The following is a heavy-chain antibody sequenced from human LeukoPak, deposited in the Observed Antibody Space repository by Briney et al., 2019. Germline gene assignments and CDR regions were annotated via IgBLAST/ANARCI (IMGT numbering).Heavy chain of an antibody. Sequence: ASVKVSCKASGYTFTGYYMHWVRQAPGQGLEWMGWINPNSGDTNYAQRFQGRVTMTRDTSISTAYMELSRLRSDDTAVYYCASRTGAPYYFDYWGQGTLVTVSS. CDR2: INPNSGDT. CDR3: ASRTGAPYYFDY. V-gene: IGHV1-2*02. J-gene: IGHJ4*02. CDR1: GYTFTGYY. D-gene: IGHD2-8*02.